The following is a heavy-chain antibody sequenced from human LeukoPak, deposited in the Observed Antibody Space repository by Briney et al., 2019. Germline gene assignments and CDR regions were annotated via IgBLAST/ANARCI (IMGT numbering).Heavy chain of an antibody. J-gene: IGHJ4*02. Sequence: GGSLRLSCAASGFSLSSYEMNWVRQAPGKGLEWVSYISSSGNTIYYADSVRGRFTISRDNAKNSLYLQMNSPRAEDTAVYYCAKHPQDWGQGTLVSVSS. CDR3: AKHPQD. CDR2: ISSSGNTI. CDR1: GFSLSSYE. V-gene: IGHV3-48*03.